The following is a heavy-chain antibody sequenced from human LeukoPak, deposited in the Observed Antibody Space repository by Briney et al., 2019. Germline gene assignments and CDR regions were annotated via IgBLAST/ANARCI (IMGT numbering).Heavy chain of an antibody. CDR1: GFTFSSYA. CDR2: ISGSGGST. J-gene: IGHJ4*02. D-gene: IGHD3-22*01. CDR3: AGGYYDSSGYYYSPSDY. V-gene: IGHV3-23*01. Sequence: GGSLRLSCAASGFTFSSYAMSWVRQAPGKGLERVSAISGSGGSTYYADSVKGRFTISRDNSKNTLYLQMSSLRAEDTAVYYCAGGYYDSSGYYYSPSDYWGQGTLVTVSS.